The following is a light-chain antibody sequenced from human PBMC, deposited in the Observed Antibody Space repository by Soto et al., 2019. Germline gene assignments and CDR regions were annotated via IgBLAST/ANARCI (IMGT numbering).Light chain of an antibody. CDR3: QSYDSSLSAYV. J-gene: IGLJ1*01. CDR1: SSNTGAGYE. CDR2: TNN. V-gene: IGLV1-40*01. Sequence: QSVLTQPPSVSGAPGQRVTISCTGSSSNTGAGYEVHWYQQLPGRAPKVLIYTNNNRPSGVPDRFSGSKSGTSASLAITGLHAEDEADYYCQSYDSSLSAYVFGTGTKLTVL.